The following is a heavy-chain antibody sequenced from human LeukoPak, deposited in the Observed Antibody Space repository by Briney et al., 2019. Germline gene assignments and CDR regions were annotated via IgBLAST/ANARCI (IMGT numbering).Heavy chain of an antibody. CDR1: GGSISSYY. CDR3: AREIIVVPAAIRAFDI. D-gene: IGHD2-2*01. J-gene: IGHJ3*02. CDR2: ICTSGST. Sequence: PSETLSLTCTVSGGSISSYYWSWIRQPAGKGLEWIGRICTSGSTNYNPSLKSRVTMSVDTSKNQFSLKLSSVTAADTAVYYCAREIIVVPAAIRAFDIWGQGTMVIVSS. V-gene: IGHV4-4*07.